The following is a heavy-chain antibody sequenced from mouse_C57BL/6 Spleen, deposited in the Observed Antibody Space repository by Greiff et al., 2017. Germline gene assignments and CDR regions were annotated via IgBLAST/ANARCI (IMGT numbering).Heavy chain of an antibody. CDR1: GYTFTSYG. CDR2: IYPRSGNT. J-gene: IGHJ3*01. Sequence: QVQLKQSGAELARPGASVKLSCKASGYTFTSYGISWVKQRTGQGLEWIGEIYPRSGNTYYNEKFKGKATLTADKSSSTAYMEIRSLTSEDSAVYFCAVYYGNPAWFAYWGQGTLVTVSA. CDR3: AVYYGNPAWFAY. V-gene: IGHV1-81*01. D-gene: IGHD2-1*01.